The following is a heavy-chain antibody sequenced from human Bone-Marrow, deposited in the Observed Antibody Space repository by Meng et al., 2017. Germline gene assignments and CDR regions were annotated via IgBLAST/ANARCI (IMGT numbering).Heavy chain of an antibody. D-gene: IGHD5-24*01. V-gene: IGHV1-69*05. CDR1: GYTFTSYA. CDR3: ARTRPAMATILLYYYGMDV. CDR2: IIPIFGTA. J-gene: IGHJ6*02. Sequence: SVKVSCKASGYTFTSYAISWVRQAPGQGLEWMGGIIPIFGTANYAQKFQGRVTITTDESTSTAYMELSSLRSEDTAVYYCARTRPAMATILLYYYGMDVWGQGTTVTVSS.